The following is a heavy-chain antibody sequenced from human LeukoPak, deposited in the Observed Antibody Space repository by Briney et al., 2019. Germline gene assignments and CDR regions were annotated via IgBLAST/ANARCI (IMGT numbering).Heavy chain of an antibody. Sequence: SETLSLTCNVSGDSISSGRYYWSWIRQPAGKGLEWIGRVYSSGSTSYNPSLRSRLTISVDTSKNQFSLNLSSVTAADTAVYYCARAKVGGDYALDYWGQGTLVTVSS. V-gene: IGHV4-61*02. J-gene: IGHJ4*02. D-gene: IGHD2-21*02. CDR3: ARAKVGGDYALDY. CDR2: VYSSGST. CDR1: GDSISSGRYY.